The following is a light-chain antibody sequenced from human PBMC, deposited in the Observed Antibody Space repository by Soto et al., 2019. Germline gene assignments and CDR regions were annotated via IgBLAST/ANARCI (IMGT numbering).Light chain of an antibody. CDR3: QKYNNVPVT. J-gene: IGKJ5*01. CDR2: SAS. V-gene: IGKV1-27*01. CDR1: QGISNY. Sequence: DIQMTQSPSSLSASVGDRVTITCRVSQGISNYLAWYQQKPGTVPKLLIYSASTLQSGVQSRFSGSGSGTDFTLTISSLQPEDVGTYYCQKYNNVPVTFGQGTRLEIK.